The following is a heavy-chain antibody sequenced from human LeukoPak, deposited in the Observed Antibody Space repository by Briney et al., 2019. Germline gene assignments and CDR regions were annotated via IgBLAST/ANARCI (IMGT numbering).Heavy chain of an antibody. CDR2: IYTSGST. V-gene: IGHV4-61*02. Sequence: PSETLSLTCTVSGGSISSGSYYWSWIRQPAGKGLEWIGRIYTSGSTNYNPSLKSRVTISVDTSKNRFSLKLSSVTAADTAVYYCARDPYSSGWYDYWGQGTLVTVSS. CDR3: ARDPYSSGWYDY. CDR1: GGSISSGSYY. J-gene: IGHJ4*02. D-gene: IGHD6-19*01.